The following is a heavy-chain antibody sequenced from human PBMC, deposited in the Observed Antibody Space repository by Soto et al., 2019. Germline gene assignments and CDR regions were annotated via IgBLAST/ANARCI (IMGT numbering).Heavy chain of an antibody. CDR3: TTAGPIAYYDILTGYYVHYYYYMDV. V-gene: IGHV3-15*01. CDR1: GFTFSNAW. J-gene: IGHJ6*03. Sequence: PGGSLRLSCAASGFTFSNAWMSWVRQAPGKGLEWVGRIKSKTDGGATDYAAPVKGRFTISRDDSKNTLYLQMNSLKTEDTAVYYCTTAGPIAYYDILTGYYVHYYYYMDVWGKGTTVTVSS. D-gene: IGHD3-9*01. CDR2: IKSKTDGGAT.